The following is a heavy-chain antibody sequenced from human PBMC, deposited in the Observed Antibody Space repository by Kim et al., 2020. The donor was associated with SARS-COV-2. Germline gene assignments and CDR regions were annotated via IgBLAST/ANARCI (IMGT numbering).Heavy chain of an antibody. CDR2: VRGKEAGWTE. Sequence: GGSLRLSCAASGCTFTKVWVSWDRQASLEECVAVLAVRGKEAGWTEDTTPTVTSRFTISRDDSKITLYLQMNGLRAEDTAFYHCTTDYERIGGLCDGETCYPASLWGQGTLVTVSS. CDR3: TTDYERIGGLCDGETCYPASL. V-gene: IGHV3-15*01. D-gene: IGHD2-21*01. CDR1: GCTFTKVW. J-gene: IGHJ4*02.